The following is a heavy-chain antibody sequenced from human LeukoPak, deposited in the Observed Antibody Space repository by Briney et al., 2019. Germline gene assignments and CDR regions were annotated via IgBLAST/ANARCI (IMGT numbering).Heavy chain of an antibody. CDR3: AKAYCSSTTCHFDY. D-gene: IGHD2-2*01. CDR1: GFTFSSYG. J-gene: IGHJ4*02. Sequence: PGGSLRLSCAASGFTFSSYGMHWVRQAPGKGLEWVAVISYDGSNKYYADSAKGPFTISRDNSKNTLYLQMNSLRAEDTAVYYCAKAYCSSTTCHFDYWGQGTLVTVSS. CDR2: ISYDGSNK. V-gene: IGHV3-30*18.